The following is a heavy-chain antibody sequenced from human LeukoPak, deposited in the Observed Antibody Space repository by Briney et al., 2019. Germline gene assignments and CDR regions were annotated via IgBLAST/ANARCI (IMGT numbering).Heavy chain of an antibody. D-gene: IGHD6-19*01. Sequence: GGSLRLSCAASGFTFSSYSMNWVRQAPGKGLEWVSSISSSSSYIYYADSVKGRFTISRDNAKNSLYLQMNSLRAEDTAVYYCAKVSSGWYREKYYFDYWGQGTLVTVSS. CDR1: GFTFSSYS. CDR3: AKVSSGWYREKYYFDY. J-gene: IGHJ4*02. V-gene: IGHV3-21*04. CDR2: ISSSSSYI.